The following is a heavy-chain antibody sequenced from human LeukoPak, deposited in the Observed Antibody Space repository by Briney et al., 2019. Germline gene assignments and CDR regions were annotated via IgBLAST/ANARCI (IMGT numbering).Heavy chain of an antibody. D-gene: IGHD2-2*01. CDR1: GRTFSSYA. J-gene: IGHJ4*02. CDR2: IIPIFGTA. V-gene: IGHV1-69*01. CDR3: ARGEGREDIVVVPAAMFDY. Sequence: SVKVSCKASGRTFSSYAITWVRQAPGQGLEWMGGIIPIFGTANYAQKFQGRVTITADESTSTAYMELSSLRSEDTAVYYCARGEGREDIVVVPAAMFDYWGQGTLVTVSS.